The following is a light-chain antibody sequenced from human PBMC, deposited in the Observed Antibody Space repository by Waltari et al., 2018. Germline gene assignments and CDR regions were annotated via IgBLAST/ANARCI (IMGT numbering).Light chain of an antibody. CDR1: TLPNQY. CDR2: KDT. CDR3: QSADSITTFEV. Sequence: SLELTQPPSVAVSLGQTASITCSGETLPNQYTYWYQQKAGQAPVLVIFKDTERPSGIPERFSGSSSGTVVTLTITGVRTEDEADYYCQSADSITTFEVFGGGTKLTVL. V-gene: IGLV3-25*03. J-gene: IGLJ3*02.